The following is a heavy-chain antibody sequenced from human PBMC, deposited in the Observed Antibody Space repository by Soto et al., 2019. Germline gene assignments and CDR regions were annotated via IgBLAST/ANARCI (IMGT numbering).Heavy chain of an antibody. J-gene: IGHJ5*02. CDR1: GGAISTYY. CDR3: ARGQRSSDWFDP. CDR2: IYSSGST. D-gene: IGHD2-2*01. Sequence: SETLSLTCTVSGGAISTYYWTWIRQPAGKGLEWIGRIYSSGSTKYNPSLQSRVTMSLDTSNNQFSLRLTSVTAADTAVYYCARGQRSSDWFDPWGQGTLVTVSS. V-gene: IGHV4-4*07.